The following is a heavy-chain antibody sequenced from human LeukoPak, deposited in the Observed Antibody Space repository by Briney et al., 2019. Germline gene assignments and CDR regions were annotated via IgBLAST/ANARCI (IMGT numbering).Heavy chain of an antibody. CDR1: GFTFNNYW. V-gene: IGHV3-7*01. J-gene: IGHJ4*02. CDR2: IKQDGSEK. CDR3: ARESGSYYPSYYFDY. Sequence: TGGSLRLSCAASGFTFNNYWMSWVRQAPGKGQEWVANIKQDGSEKYYVDSVKGRFTISRDNAKNSLYLQMNSLRAEDTAVYYCARESGSYYPSYYFDYWGQGTLVTVSS. D-gene: IGHD1-26*01.